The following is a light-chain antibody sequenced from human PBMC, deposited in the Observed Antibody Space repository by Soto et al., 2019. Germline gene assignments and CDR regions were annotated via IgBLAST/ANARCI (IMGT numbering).Light chain of an antibody. CDR2: TTS. V-gene: IGKV1-39*01. CDR1: QSISRY. Sequence: DIQMTQSTSSLSASVGDRVTITCRASQSISRYLNWYQQKPGTAPKLLIYTTSSLQSGVPSRFSGSGSGTDFTLTISSLQPEDFGTYYCQQTYSTPPITFGQGTRLEI. CDR3: QQTYSTPPIT. J-gene: IGKJ5*01.